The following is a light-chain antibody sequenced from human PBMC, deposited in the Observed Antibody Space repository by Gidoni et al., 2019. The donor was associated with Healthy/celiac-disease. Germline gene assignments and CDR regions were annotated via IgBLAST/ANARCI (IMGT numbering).Light chain of an antibody. CDR1: QRVSSSY. V-gene: IGKV3-20*01. CDR3: KQYGSPLT. Sequence: DIVLTPFPGTLSLSPGERATPSCRASQRVSSSYLAWYQQKPGQAPRLLIYGASSRATCIPDRFSGSGSGTDFTLTISRLEPEDLAVYYCKQYGSPLTFGGGTKVEIK. J-gene: IGKJ4*01. CDR2: GAS.